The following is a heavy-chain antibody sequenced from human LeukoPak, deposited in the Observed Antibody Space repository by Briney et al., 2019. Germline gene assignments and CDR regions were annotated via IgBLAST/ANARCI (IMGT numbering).Heavy chain of an antibody. CDR3: ARVFLGIAAAGSARIADY. CDR1: GFTFSSYS. Sequence: PGGSLRLSCAASGFTFSSYSMNWVRQAPGKGLEWVSSISRSSSYIYYADSVKGRFTITRDNAKNSLYLQMNSLRAEDTAVYYCARVFLGIAAAGSARIADYWGQGTLVTVSS. D-gene: IGHD6-13*01. CDR2: ISRSSSYI. J-gene: IGHJ4*02. V-gene: IGHV3-21*01.